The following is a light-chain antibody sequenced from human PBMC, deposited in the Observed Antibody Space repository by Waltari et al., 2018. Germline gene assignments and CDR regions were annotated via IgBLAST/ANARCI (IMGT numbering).Light chain of an antibody. CDR2: EVS. Sequence: QSALTQPASVSGTPGQSITISCTGTSSDVGHYHSVSWYQKPSGKPPKLKLSEVSHRPPGLSYRFSASTSGNTASLTITGLQTEDEADYYCSSFTTSHTLLFGGGTKLTV. CDR1: SSDVGHYHS. V-gene: IGLV2-14*01. CDR3: SSFTTSHTLL. J-gene: IGLJ2*01.